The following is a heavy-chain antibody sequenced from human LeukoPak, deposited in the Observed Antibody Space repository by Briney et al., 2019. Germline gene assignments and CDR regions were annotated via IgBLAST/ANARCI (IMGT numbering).Heavy chain of an antibody. V-gene: IGHV4-30-4*02. CDR3: ARGGLYSSSWYNWFDP. D-gene: IGHD6-13*01. J-gene: IGHJ5*02. Sequence: SETLSLTCTVSGGSISSGDYYWSWIRQPPGKGLEWIGYIYYSGSTYYNPSLKSRVTISVDTSKNQFSLKLSSVTAADTAVYYCARGGLYSSSWYNWFDPWGQGTLVTVSS. CDR1: GGSISSGDYY. CDR2: IYYSGST.